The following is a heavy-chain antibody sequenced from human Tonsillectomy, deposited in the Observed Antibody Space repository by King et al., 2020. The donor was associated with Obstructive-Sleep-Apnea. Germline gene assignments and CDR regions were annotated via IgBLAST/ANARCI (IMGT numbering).Heavy chain of an antibody. D-gene: IGHD5-12*01. Sequence: VQLVESGGVVVQPGGSLRLSCAASGFTFDDYAMHWVRQAPGKGLEWVPLISWDGTSTYYADSGKGRFIISRDNSKNSLYLQMNSLRAEDSALYSCAKDVDNAGYNGLDVWGQGTTVTVSS. CDR1: GFTFDDYA. CDR3: AKDVDNAGYNGLDV. J-gene: IGHJ6*02. CDR2: ISWDGTST. V-gene: IGHV3-43D*03.